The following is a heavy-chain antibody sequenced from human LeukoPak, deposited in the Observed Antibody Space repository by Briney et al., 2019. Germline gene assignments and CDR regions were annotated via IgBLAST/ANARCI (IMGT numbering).Heavy chain of an antibody. Sequence: SVKVSCKASGGTFSNFAISWVRQGPGQGLEWMGGIIPIFGTTTCAHKSQGRVTISADESTTTAYLHLSSLSSEDTAVYYCARGITALRFLEWTYWGQGTLVTVSS. J-gene: IGHJ1*01. CDR2: IIPIFGTT. CDR1: GGTFSNFA. V-gene: IGHV1-69*01. CDR3: ARGITALRFLEWTY. D-gene: IGHD3-3*01.